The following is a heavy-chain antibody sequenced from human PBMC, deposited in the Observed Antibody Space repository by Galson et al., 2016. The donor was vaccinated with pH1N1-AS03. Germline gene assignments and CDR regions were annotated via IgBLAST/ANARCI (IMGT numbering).Heavy chain of an antibody. J-gene: IGHJ6*03. CDR1: GFTISNFG. V-gene: IGHV3-7*03. D-gene: IGHD2-21*02. CDR3: ARESTGTEHIVVVTRRYGYYYMDV. Sequence: SLRLSCAASGFTISNFGMLWVRQAPGQGLEWVANINQDENEKYCVDSVKGRFTISRDNAKNSLYLEMNSLRAEDTALYYCARESTGTEHIVVVTRRYGYYYMDVWGKGTTVTVSS. CDR2: INQDENEK.